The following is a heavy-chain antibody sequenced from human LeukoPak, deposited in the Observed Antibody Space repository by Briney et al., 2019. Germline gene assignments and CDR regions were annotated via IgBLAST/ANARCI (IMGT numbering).Heavy chain of an antibody. V-gene: IGHV1-24*01. CDR1: GNSLSELS. D-gene: IGHD3-3*01. CDR2: FDPEEAKM. J-gene: IGHJ4*02. CDR3: TTRSGDFWSGFVN. Sequence: GASVTVSCRVSGNSLSELSIQWARQAPGKGLEGLGGFDPEEAKMVYAQNFQGRVTMTEDTSTQTAYMELSGLTSDDTAVYYCTTRSGDFWSGFVNWGQGTLVTVSS.